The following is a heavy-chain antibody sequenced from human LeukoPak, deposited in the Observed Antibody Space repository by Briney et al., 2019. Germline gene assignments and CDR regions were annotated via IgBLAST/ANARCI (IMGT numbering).Heavy chain of an antibody. V-gene: IGHV3-30*18. Sequence: VGSLRLSCAASGFTFSSYGMHWVRQAPGKGLEWVAVISYDGSNKYYADSVKGRFTISRDNSKNTLYLQMNSLRAEDTAVYYCAKETSSGSYYNEGVYDYWGQGTLVTVSS. CDR2: ISYDGSNK. J-gene: IGHJ4*02. D-gene: IGHD3-10*01. CDR1: GFTFSSYG. CDR3: AKETSSGSYYNEGVYDY.